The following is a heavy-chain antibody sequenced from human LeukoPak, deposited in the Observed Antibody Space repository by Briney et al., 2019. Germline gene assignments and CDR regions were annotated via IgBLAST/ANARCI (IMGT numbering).Heavy chain of an antibody. CDR2: IIGSSGST. V-gene: IGHV3-23*01. D-gene: IGHD5-12*01. J-gene: IGHJ4*02. CDR1: GFSFNNYA. Sequence: GGSLRLSCVASGFSFNNYAMNWVRQAPGKGLEWISLIIGSSGSTFYADSVKGRFTISRDKSKNTLYLQMNSLRAEDTAVYYCAKGAYDYIEIAYFDYWGQGSLVTVSS. CDR3: AKGAYDYIEIAYFDY.